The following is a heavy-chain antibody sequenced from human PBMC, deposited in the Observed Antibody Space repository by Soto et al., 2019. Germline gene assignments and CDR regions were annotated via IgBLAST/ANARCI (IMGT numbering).Heavy chain of an antibody. V-gene: IGHV2-5*01. CDR3: AHSRITIFGVVFDY. J-gene: IGHJ4*02. D-gene: IGHD3-3*01. CDR2: IYCNDDK. CDR1: GFSLSTSGVG. Sequence: QITLKESGPTLEKPTQTLTLTCTFSGFSLSTSGVGVGWIRQPPGKALEWLALIYCNDDKRYSPSLKSRLTITKDTSKNQVVLTMNNMDPVDTATYYCAHSRITIFGVVFDYWGQGTLVTVSS.